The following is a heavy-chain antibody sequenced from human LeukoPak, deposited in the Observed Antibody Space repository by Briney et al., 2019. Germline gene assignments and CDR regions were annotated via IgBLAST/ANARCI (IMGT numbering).Heavy chain of an antibody. D-gene: IGHD2-15*01. Sequence: GGSLRLSCAASGFTFARYSMNWVRQAPGKGLEWVSSISSSSSNIYYADSVTGRFTISRDNAKNSLYLQMNSLRAEDTAVYYCVRGVRTVVVVAANNWFDPWGQGTLVTVSS. J-gene: IGHJ5*02. CDR1: GFTFARYS. V-gene: IGHV3-21*01. CDR2: ISSSSSNI. CDR3: VRGVRTVVVVAANNWFDP.